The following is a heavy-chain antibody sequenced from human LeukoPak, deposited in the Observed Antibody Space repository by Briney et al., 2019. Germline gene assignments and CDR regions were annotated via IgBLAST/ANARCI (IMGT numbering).Heavy chain of an antibody. V-gene: IGHV4-59*01. D-gene: IGHD3-10*01. CDR1: GGSISSYY. CDR3: ARQTGNYYGSGSYKS. J-gene: IGHJ4*02. CDR2: IYYSGST. Sequence: SETLSLTCTVSGGSISSYYWSWIRQPPGKGLEWIGYIYYSGSTNYNPSLKSRVTISVDTSKNQFSLKLSSVTAADTAVYYCARQTGNYYGSGSYKSWGQGTLVTVSS.